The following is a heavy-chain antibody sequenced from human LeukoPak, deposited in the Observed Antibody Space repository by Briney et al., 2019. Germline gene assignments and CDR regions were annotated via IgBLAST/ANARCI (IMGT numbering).Heavy chain of an antibody. CDR2: IYSGGRT. Sequence: PGGSLRLSCTASGFTVSSNYMSWVRQAPGKGLEWVSLIYSGGRTYHADSVKGRFTISRDNSKNTLYLQMNSLRAEDSAVYYCAKDYYDIWSGFDYWGQGTLVTVSS. CDR1: GFTVSSNY. V-gene: IGHV3-53*01. J-gene: IGHJ4*02. CDR3: AKDYYDIWSGFDY. D-gene: IGHD3-3*01.